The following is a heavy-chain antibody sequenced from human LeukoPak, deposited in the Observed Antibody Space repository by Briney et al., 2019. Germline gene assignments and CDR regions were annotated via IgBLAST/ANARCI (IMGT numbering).Heavy chain of an antibody. J-gene: IGHJ3*02. D-gene: IGHD3-10*01. CDR2: IYPGDSDT. V-gene: IGHV5-51*01. CDR1: GYNFTTYW. CDR3: ATQVFYASGIFAFDI. Sequence: GESLKISCKGSGYNFTTYWIGWVRQMPGKGLEWMGTIYPGDSDTRYSPSFQGQVTISADKSINTAYLQWSRLKASDTAMYYCATQVFYASGIFAFDIWGQGTMVTVSS.